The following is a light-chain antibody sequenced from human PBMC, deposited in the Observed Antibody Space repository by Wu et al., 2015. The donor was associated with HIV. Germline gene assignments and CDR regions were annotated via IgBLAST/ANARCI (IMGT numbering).Light chain of an antibody. CDR1: QSISSY. CDR2: AAS. V-gene: IGKV1-39*01. CDR3: QKYNTAPWT. Sequence: DIQMTQSPSSLSASVGDRVTITCRASQSISSYLNWYQQKPGKAPKLLIYAASSLRSGVPSRFSGSGSGTDFTLTISSLQPEDFATYYCQKYNTAPWTFGQGTKVEMK. J-gene: IGKJ1*01.